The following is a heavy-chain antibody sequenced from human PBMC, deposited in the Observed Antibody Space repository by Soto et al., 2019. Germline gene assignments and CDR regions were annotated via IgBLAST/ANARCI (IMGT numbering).Heavy chain of an antibody. CDR3: VMVDNYVTPTPQDV. CDR2: ISPYTGNT. D-gene: IGHD3-16*01. Sequence: QVQLVQSGDEVKKPGASVKVSCKASGYIFVNYGIAWVRQAPGQGLEWMGWISPYTGNTHSASKVQGRLTMTTDTPXSTAYMDLGSLTSDDTAVYYCVMVDNYVTPTPQDVWGQGTTVTVSS. J-gene: IGHJ6*02. V-gene: IGHV1-18*01. CDR1: GYIFVNYG.